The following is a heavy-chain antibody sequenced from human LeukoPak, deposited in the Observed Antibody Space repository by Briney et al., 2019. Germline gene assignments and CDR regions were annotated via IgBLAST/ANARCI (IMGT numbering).Heavy chain of an antibody. CDR2: INPNSGGT. J-gene: IGHJ6*02. D-gene: IGHD3-9*01. Sequence: ASVKVSCKASGYTFTGYYMHWVRQAPGQGLEWMGWINPNSGGTNYAQKFQGRVTMTRDTSISTAYMELSRLRSDDMAVYYCARAPYYDILTGYSNAGGYGMDVWGQGTTVTVSS. CDR1: GYTFTGYY. CDR3: ARAPYYDILTGYSNAGGYGMDV. V-gene: IGHV1-2*02.